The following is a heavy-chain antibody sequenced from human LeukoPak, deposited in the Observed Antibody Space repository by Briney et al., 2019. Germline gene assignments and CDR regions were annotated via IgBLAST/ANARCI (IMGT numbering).Heavy chain of an antibody. CDR2: INPNSGGT. Sequence: ASVKVSCKASGYTLTGYYMHWVRQAPGQGLEWMGRINPNSGGTNYAQRFQGRVTMTRDTSISTAYMELSRLRSDDTAVYYCARGKDIVVVPAAPPDAFDIWGQGTMVTVSS. CDR3: ARGKDIVVVPAAPPDAFDI. J-gene: IGHJ3*02. D-gene: IGHD2-2*01. CDR1: GYTLTGYY. V-gene: IGHV1-2*06.